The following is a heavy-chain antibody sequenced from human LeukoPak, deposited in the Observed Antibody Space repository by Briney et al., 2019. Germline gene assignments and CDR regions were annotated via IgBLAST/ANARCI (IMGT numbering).Heavy chain of an antibody. J-gene: IGHJ4*02. Sequence: SETLSLTCTVSGGSISSSSYYWGWIRQPPGKGLEWIGSIYHSGSTYYNPSLKSRVTISVDTSKNQFSLKLSSVTAADTAVYYCARVRTHYFDYWGQGTLVTVSS. CDR3: ARVRTHYFDY. V-gene: IGHV4-39*07. CDR1: GGSISSSSYY. CDR2: IYHSGST.